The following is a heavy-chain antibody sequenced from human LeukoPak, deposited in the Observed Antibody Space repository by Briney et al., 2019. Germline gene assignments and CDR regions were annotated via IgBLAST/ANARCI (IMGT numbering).Heavy chain of an antibody. V-gene: IGHV4-34*01. Sequence: SETLSLTCAVYGGSFSGYYWSWIRQPPGKGLEWIGEINHSGSTNYNPSLKSRVTISVDTSKNQFSLKLSSVTAADTAVYYCARGRGYSYGYAADYYYYMDVWGKGTTVTVSS. J-gene: IGHJ6*03. D-gene: IGHD5-18*01. CDR3: ARGRGYSYGYAADYYYYMDV. CDR1: GGSFSGYY. CDR2: INHSGST.